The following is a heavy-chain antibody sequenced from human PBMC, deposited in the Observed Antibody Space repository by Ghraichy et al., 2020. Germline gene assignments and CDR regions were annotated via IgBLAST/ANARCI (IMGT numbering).Heavy chain of an antibody. Sequence: ASVKVSCKASGYTFTKYGFSWVRQAPGHGLEWMGWINTYNDNTNYAQKLQGRVTMTTDTSTSTAYMELRSLTSDDTAVYYCARIPSWGHEFWDFWGHGTLVTVSS. V-gene: IGHV1-18*01. D-gene: IGHD3-3*01. CDR3: ARIPSWGHEFWDF. CDR2: INTYNDNT. J-gene: IGHJ4*01. CDR1: GYTFTKYG.